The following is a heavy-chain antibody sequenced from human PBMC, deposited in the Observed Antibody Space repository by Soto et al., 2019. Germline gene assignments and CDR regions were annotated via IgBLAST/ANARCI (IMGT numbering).Heavy chain of an antibody. D-gene: IGHD1-1*01. CDR2: LYYSGST. V-gene: IGHV4-30-4*01. CDR3: ARDSLAGWLRAQNAFDI. Sequence: QVQLQESGPGLVKPSQTLSLTCTVSGGSISSGDYYWCWIRQPPGKGLEWIGYLYYSGSTYYNPSLKSRVTISVDTSKNQCSLKLSSVTAADTAVYYCARDSLAGWLRAQNAFDIWGQGTMVTVSS. CDR1: GGSISSGDYY. J-gene: IGHJ3*02.